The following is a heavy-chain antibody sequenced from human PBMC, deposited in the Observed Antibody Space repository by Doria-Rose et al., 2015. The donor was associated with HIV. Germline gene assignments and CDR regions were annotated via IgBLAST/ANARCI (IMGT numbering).Heavy chain of an antibody. J-gene: IGHJ4*02. V-gene: IGHV2-26*01. CDR1: GVSLSSPGMG. Sequence: QVTLKESGPVLVKPTETLTLTCTVSGVSLSSPGMGVSWIRQPPGKALEWLANIFSDDDRSYKTSLKSRLTISRGTSKSQVVLTTTDMDPVDTATYYCARIKSSRWYHKYYFDFWGQGTLVIVSA. CDR3: ARIKSSRWYHKYYFDF. CDR2: IFSDDDR. D-gene: IGHD6-13*01.